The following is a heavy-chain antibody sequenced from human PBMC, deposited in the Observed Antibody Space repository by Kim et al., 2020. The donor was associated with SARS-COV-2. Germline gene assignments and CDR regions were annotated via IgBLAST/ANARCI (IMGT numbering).Heavy chain of an antibody. CDR2: IIPILGIA. D-gene: IGHD3-3*01. Sequence: SVKVSCKASGGTFSSYAISWVRQAPGQGLEWMGRIIPILGIANYAQKFQGRVTITADKSTSTAYMELSSLRSEDTAVYYCARGMYYDFWSGYLLDYWGQGTLVTVSS. CDR1: GGTFSSYA. J-gene: IGHJ4*02. V-gene: IGHV1-69*04. CDR3: ARGMYYDFWSGYLLDY.